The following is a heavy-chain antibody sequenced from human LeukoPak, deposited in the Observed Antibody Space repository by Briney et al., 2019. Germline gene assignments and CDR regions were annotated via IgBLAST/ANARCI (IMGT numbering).Heavy chain of an antibody. V-gene: IGHV3-23*01. D-gene: IGHD3-10*01. J-gene: IGHJ2*01. CDR3: AKGRDSGSFSYFDL. Sequence: GGSLRLSCAASGFTFSSYGMYWVRQAPGKGLEWVSAVSASGDTTLYADSVKGRFTISRDNSQNTLFLQMHSLRAEDTAIYYCAKGRDSGSFSYFDLWGRGTLVTVSS. CDR2: VSASGDTT. CDR1: GFTFSSYG.